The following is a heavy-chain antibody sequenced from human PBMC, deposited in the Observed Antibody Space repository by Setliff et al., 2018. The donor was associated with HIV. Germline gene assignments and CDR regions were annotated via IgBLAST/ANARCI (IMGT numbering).Heavy chain of an antibody. CDR1: GASFSDYS. CDR3: AKSPGFTGYGGSG. D-gene: IGHD5-12*01. J-gene: IGHJ4*02. V-gene: IGHV4-34*01. CDR2: INHSGST. Sequence: SETLSLTCTVSGASFSDYSWSWIRQPPGKGLEWIGEINHSGSTNYNPSLKTRVTISVDTSKNQFSLKLTSVTAADTAVYYCAKSPGFTGYGGSGWGQGTLVTVSS.